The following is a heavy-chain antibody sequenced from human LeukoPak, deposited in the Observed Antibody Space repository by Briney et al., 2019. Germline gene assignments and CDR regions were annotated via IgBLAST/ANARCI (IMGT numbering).Heavy chain of an antibody. CDR3: ARGILLPPRRHFDY. D-gene: IGHD2/OR15-2a*01. J-gene: IGHJ4*02. V-gene: IGHV3-7*04. Sequence: GGSLRLSCVDSGFTFSSHWMSWVRQAPGKGLEWVANLKQDGSEKYYLDSVKGRFTISRDNAKNSLYLQMNSLRAEDTAVYYCARGILLPPRRHFDYWGQGTLVTVSS. CDR1: GFTFSSHW. CDR2: LKQDGSEK.